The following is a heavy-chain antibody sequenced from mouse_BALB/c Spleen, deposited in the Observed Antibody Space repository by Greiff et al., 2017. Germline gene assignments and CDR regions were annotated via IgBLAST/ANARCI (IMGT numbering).Heavy chain of an antibody. J-gene: IGHJ4*01. V-gene: IGHV5-6-4*01. D-gene: IGHD1-2*01. CDR3: TRDRLDYYAMDY. Sequence: DVMLVESGGGLVKPGGSLKLSCAASGFTFSSYTMSWVRQTPEKRLEWVATISSGGSYTYYPDSVKGRFTISRDNAKNTLYLQMSSLKSEDTAMYYCTRDRLDYYAMDYWGQGTSGTVSA. CDR1: GFTFSSYT. CDR2: ISSGGSYT.